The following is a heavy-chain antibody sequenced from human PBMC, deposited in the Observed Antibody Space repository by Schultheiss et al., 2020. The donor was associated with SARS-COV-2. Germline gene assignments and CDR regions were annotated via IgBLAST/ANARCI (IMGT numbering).Heavy chain of an antibody. J-gene: IGHJ6*02. CDR1: GYTFTGYY. V-gene: IGHV1-18*04. Sequence: ASVKVSCKASGYTFTGYYMHWVRQAPGQGLEWMGWISGYTGNAKFAQKFQGRVTMTTDTSTSTAYMELRSLRSDDTAVYYCAREGTVNEDNPYGMDVWGQGTTVTVSS. CDR2: ISGYTGNA. D-gene: IGHD4-17*01. CDR3: AREGTVNEDNPYGMDV.